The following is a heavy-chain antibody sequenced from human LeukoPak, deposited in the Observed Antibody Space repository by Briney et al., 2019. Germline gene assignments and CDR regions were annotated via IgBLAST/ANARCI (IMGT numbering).Heavy chain of an antibody. D-gene: IGHD2-15*01. CDR2: RNPNRGDT. Sequence: ASVKVSCKASGYTFTGYYIHWMRQAPGQGLGGRGGRNPNRGDTSYAQKFQGRVTMTRDTPINTAYMELSGLTSDDTAVYYCGRRRIDCSDTGCYVDYWGQGTLVTVSS. J-gene: IGHJ4*02. V-gene: IGHV1-2*02. CDR3: GRRRIDCSDTGCYVDY. CDR1: GYTFTGYY.